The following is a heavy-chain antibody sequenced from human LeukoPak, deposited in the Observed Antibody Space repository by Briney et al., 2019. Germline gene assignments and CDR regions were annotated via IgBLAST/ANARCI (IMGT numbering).Heavy chain of an antibody. Sequence: ASVKVSCKASGYTFTGYYMHWVRQAPGQGLEWMGWINPNSGGTNYAQKFQGRVTMTRDTSISTAYMELSRLRSEDTAVYYCARDISLTGVDIVASGQDWFDPWGQGTLVTVSS. V-gene: IGHV1-2*02. J-gene: IGHJ5*02. CDR3: ARDISLTGVDIVASGQDWFDP. D-gene: IGHD5-12*01. CDR1: GYTFTGYY. CDR2: INPNSGGT.